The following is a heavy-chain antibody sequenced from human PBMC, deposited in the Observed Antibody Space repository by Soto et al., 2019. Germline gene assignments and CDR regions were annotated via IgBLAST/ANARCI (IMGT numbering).Heavy chain of an antibody. D-gene: IGHD3-22*01. Sequence: QVQLVESGGGLVKPGGSLRLYCAASGFTFSDYYMSWVRQTPGKELEWVSYIITGGGLKYYADSVKGRFTISRDDAKNSLELQMDSLRVEDTAVYYCARSGSGYSFYTWGQGTLVSVSS. V-gene: IGHV3-11*01. CDR1: GFTFSDYY. J-gene: IGHJ5*02. CDR2: IITGGGLK. CDR3: ARSGSGYSFYT.